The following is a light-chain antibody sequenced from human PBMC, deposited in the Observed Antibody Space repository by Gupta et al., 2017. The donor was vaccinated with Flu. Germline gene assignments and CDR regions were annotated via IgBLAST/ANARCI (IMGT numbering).Light chain of an antibody. CDR2: DAS. J-gene: IGKJ2*01. Sequence: EIVLTQSPATLSLSPGERATLSCRASQSVGTYLAWYQQKPGQTPRLLIYDASNRATGIPARFSGSGYGTDLTLTISSREQEDFAVYYCQKRSNWPPYTFGQGTKMDI. V-gene: IGKV3-11*01. CDR1: QSVGTY. CDR3: QKRSNWPPYT.